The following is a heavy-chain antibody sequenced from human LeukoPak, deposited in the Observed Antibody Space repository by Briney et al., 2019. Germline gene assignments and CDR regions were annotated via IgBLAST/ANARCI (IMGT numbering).Heavy chain of an antibody. Sequence: GASVKVSCKASGYTFTNYYIRWVRQAPGQGLEWMGLINPGGGNTNYAQNFQGRVTMTRDTSASTVYMELSSLRSEDTAIYYCARIRDGYNDAYDIWGQGTVVTVPS. CDR2: INPGGGNT. V-gene: IGHV1-46*01. D-gene: IGHD5-24*01. CDR3: ARIRDGYNDAYDI. J-gene: IGHJ3*02. CDR1: GYTFTNYY.